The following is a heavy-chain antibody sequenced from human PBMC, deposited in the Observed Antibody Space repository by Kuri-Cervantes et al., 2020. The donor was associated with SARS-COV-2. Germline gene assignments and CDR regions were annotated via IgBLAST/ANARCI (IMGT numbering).Heavy chain of an antibody. V-gene: IGHV2-70*11. CDR1: GFSLNTSRMC. CDR2: IDWDDDK. D-gene: IGHD4-11*01. J-gene: IGHJ4*02. Sequence: SGPTLVKPTQTLTLTCTFSGFSLNTSRMCVSWIRQPPGKALEWLARIDWDDDKYYSTSLRTRLIISKDTSKNQVVLTMTNMDPVDTATYYCVRIRAATVIADYWGQGTLVTVSS. CDR3: VRIRAATVIADY.